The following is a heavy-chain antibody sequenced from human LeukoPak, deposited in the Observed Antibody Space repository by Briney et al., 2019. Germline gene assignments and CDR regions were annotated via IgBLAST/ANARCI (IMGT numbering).Heavy chain of an antibody. V-gene: IGHV4-59*01. CDR1: GGSIRNYY. CDR3: ARSGGDRVEMPTIIDY. J-gene: IGHJ4*02. Sequence: PSETLSLTCTVSGGSIRNYYWSWIRQPPGKGLEWIGYIYNSGNTNYNPSLKSRVTISEDTSKNQFSLKLSSVTAADTAVYYCARSGGDRVEMPTIIDYWGQGILVTVSS. CDR2: IYNSGNT. D-gene: IGHD4-4*01.